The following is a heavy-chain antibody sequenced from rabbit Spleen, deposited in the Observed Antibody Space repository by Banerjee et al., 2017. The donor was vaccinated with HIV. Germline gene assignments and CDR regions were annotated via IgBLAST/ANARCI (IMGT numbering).Heavy chain of an antibody. J-gene: IGHJ2*01. CDR3: ARNYVNAFDP. V-gene: IGHV1S45*01. D-gene: IGHD1-1*01. CDR1: GVSFSSNHY. CDR2: IDAGSSAFT. Sequence: QEQLEESGGGLVKPGASLTLTCTASGVSFSSNHYMCWVRQAPGKGLEWIACIDAGSSAFTYFASWAKGRFTCSKTSSTTVTLQMTSLTAADTATYFCARNYVNAFDPWGPGTLVTVS.